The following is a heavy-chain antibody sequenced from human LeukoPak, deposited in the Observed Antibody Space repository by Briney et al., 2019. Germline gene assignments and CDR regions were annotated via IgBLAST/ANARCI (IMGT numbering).Heavy chain of an antibody. D-gene: IGHD3-16*01. CDR2: INPSGSST. V-gene: IGHV1-46*01. Sequence: ASVKVSCKASGYTFTSYYMHWVRQAPGQGLEWLGLINPSGSSTLYAQKFQGRVTMTRDMSTTTDYMELSSLRSEDTAVYYCARDFGNDYVFSYWGQGTLVTVSS. J-gene: IGHJ4*02. CDR1: GYTFTSYY. CDR3: ARDFGNDYVFSY.